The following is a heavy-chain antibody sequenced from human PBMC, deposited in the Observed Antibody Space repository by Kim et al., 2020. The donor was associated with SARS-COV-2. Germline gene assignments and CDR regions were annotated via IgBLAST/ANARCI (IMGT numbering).Heavy chain of an antibody. V-gene: IGHV5-51*01. D-gene: IGHD1-26*01. CDR3: ARPPYSGSSTPLHY. J-gene: IGHJ4*02. Sequence: TPSFQGQVTISADKSISTAYLQWSSLKASDTAMYYCARPPYSGSSTPLHYWGQGTLVTVSS.